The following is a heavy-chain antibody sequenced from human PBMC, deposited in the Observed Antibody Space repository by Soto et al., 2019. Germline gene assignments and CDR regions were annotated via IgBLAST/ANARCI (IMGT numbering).Heavy chain of an antibody. J-gene: IGHJ5*02. D-gene: IGHD6-13*01. CDR1: GFTFSTYW. CDR3: TRDASRDSSARGWFDP. CDR2: ISPDGSNR. V-gene: IGHV3-74*01. Sequence: GGSLRLSCAASGFTFSTYWMNWVRQTPGKGLMWVSRISPDGSNRGYADSVEGRFTVSRDNAKNTLYLQMHSLRAEDTAMYYCTRDASRDSSARGWFDPWGPGTLVTVSS.